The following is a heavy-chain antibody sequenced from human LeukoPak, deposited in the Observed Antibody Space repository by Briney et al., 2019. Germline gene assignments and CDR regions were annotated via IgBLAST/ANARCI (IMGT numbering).Heavy chain of an antibody. V-gene: IGHV4-31*03. Sequence: PSETLSLTCTVSGGSISSGGYYWSWIRQHPGKGLEWIGYIYYSGSTYYNPSLKSRVTISVDTSKNQFSLKLSSVTAADTAVYYCAGTGLYSSSSERYYYYYMDVWGQGILVTVSS. CDR1: GGSISSGGYY. CDR3: AGTGLYSSSSERYYYYYMDV. D-gene: IGHD6-6*01. CDR2: IYYSGST. J-gene: IGHJ6*03.